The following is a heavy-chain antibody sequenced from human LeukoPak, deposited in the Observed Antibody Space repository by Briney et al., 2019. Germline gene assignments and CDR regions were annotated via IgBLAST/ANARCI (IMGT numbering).Heavy chain of an antibody. CDR3: ARGDILPGGLDP. Sequence: GGSLRLSCAASGFTFSSYGMHWVRQGPGKGLEWVAFIRYDGSNKNYADSVKGRFTISRDNSKNTLYLQVNSLRAEDTAVYYCARGDILPGGLDPWGQGTLVTVSS. J-gene: IGHJ5*02. CDR1: GFTFSSYG. CDR2: IRYDGSNK. D-gene: IGHD1-26*01. V-gene: IGHV3-30*02.